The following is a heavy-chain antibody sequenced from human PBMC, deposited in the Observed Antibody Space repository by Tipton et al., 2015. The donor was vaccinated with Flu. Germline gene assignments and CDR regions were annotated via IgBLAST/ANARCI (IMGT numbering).Heavy chain of an antibody. D-gene: IGHD6-13*01. CDR3: ARDSYGSSWTGGAFDI. CDR1: GGSISSSSYY. V-gene: IGHV4-39*07. CDR2: IYYSGST. Sequence: TLSLTCTVSGGSISSSSYYWGWIRQPPGKGLEWIGSIYYSGSTYYNPSPKSRVTISVDTSKNQFSLKLSSVTAADTAVYYCARDSYGSSWTGGAFDIWGQGTMVTVSS. J-gene: IGHJ3*02.